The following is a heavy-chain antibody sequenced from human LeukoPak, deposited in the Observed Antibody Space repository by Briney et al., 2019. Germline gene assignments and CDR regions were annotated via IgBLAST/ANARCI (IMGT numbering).Heavy chain of an antibody. Sequence: PGGSLRLSCAASGFTFSSYSMNWVRQAPGKGLEWVSSISSSSSSYIYYADSVKGRFTISRDNAKNSLYLQMNSLRAEDTAVYYCARDLGGDYDILTGYYTDDYYYYGMDVWGQGTTVTVSS. V-gene: IGHV3-21*01. CDR2: ISSSSSSYI. J-gene: IGHJ6*02. CDR3: ARDLGGDYDILTGYYTDDYYYYGMDV. CDR1: GFTFSSYS. D-gene: IGHD3-9*01.